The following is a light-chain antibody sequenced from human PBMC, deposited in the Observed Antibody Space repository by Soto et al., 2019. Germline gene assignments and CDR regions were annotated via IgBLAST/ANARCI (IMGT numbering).Light chain of an antibody. J-gene: IGKJ2*01. CDR3: QQYSSTPNT. CDR2: WAS. CDR1: QSVLRSSNNKNC. V-gene: IGKV4-1*01. Sequence: DIVMTQSPDSLAVSLGERATINCKSSQSVLRSSNNKNCLAWYRQKPGQPPELLIYWASTRESGVPDRFSGSGSGTDFTLTISSRQAEDVAVYFCQQYSSTPNTFGQGTKLEIK.